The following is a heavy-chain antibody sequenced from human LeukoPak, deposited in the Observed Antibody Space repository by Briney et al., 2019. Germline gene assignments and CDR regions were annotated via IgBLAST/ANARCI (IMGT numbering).Heavy chain of an antibody. CDR1: GGSISSSSYY. CDR2: IYYSGST. CDR3: ARATYCDILTGYCTRWFDP. V-gene: IGHV4-39*07. D-gene: IGHD3-9*01. Sequence: SETLSLTCTVSGGSISSSSYYWGWIRQPPGKGLEWIGSIYYSGSTNYNPSLKSRVTISVDTSKNQFSLKLSSVTAADTAVYYCARATYCDILTGYCTRWFDPWGQGTLVTVSS. J-gene: IGHJ5*02.